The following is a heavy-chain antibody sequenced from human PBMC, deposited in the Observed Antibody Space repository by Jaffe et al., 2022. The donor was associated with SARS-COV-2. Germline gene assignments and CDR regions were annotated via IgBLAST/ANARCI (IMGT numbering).Heavy chain of an antibody. CDR3: TDGGGLHGGFSP. Sequence: EVQLVESGGGLVKPGGSLRLSCAASGFTFSNAWMSWVRQAPGKGLEWVGRIKSKTDGGTTDYAAPVKGRFTISRDDSKNTLYLQMNSLKTEDTAVYYCTDGGGLHGGFSPWGQGTLVTVSS. V-gene: IGHV3-15*01. J-gene: IGHJ5*02. D-gene: IGHD3-10*01. CDR1: GFTFSNAW. CDR2: IKSKTDGGTT.